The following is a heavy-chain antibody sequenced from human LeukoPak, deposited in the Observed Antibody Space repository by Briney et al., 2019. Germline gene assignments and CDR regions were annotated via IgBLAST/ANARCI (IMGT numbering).Heavy chain of an antibody. CDR2: IWYDGSNK. J-gene: IGHJ2*01. D-gene: IGHD3/OR15-3a*01. CDR3: AKAGGTDWYFDL. CDR1: GFTFSSYG. V-gene: IGHV3-33*06. Sequence: QSGGSLRLSCAASGFTFSSYGMHWVRQAPGKGLEWVAVIWYDGSNKYYADSVKGRFTISRDNSKNTLYLQMNSLRAEDTAVYYCAKAGGTDWYFDLWGRGTLVTVSS.